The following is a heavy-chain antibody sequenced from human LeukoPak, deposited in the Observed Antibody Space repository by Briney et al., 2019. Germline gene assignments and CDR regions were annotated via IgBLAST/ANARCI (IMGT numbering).Heavy chain of an antibody. Sequence: GGSLRLSCSASGFSFSNCSMHWVRQPPGKGLEYVSAISSNGGNTNYADSVKGRFTISRDNSKNTLYLQMSSLRAEDTAVYFCVKATVTSSYCDYFDYWGQGTLVTVSS. CDR2: ISSNGGNT. CDR1: GFSFSNCS. V-gene: IGHV3-64D*09. D-gene: IGHD4-17*01. CDR3: VKATVTSSYCDYFDY. J-gene: IGHJ4*02.